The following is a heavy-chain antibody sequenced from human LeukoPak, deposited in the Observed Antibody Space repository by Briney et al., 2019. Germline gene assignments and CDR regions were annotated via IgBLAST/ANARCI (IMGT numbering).Heavy chain of an antibody. V-gene: IGHV1-2*02. CDR3: ASLDDGKKSGYYNFDY. J-gene: IGHJ4*02. CDR2: INPNSGGT. CDR1: GYTFTGYY. Sequence: ASVKVSCKASGYTFTGYYMHWVRQAPGQGLEWMGWINPNSGGTNYAQKFQGRVTMTRDTSISTAYMELSRLRSDDTAVYYCASLDDGKKSGYYNFDYWGQGTVVPVSS. D-gene: IGHD3-22*01.